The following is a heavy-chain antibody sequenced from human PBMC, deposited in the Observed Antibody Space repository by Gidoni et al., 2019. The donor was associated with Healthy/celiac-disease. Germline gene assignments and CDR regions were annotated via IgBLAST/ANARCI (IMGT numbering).Heavy chain of an antibody. Sequence: EVQLLESGGGLVQPGGSLRLSCAASGFTFSSYAMSWVRQAPGKGLEWVSAISGCGGSTYYADSVKGRFTISRDNSKNTLYLQMNSLRAEDTAVYYCAKAAVGYCSSTSCYDYYYYMDVWGKGTTVTVSS. CDR1: GFTFSSYA. J-gene: IGHJ6*03. V-gene: IGHV3-23*01. CDR3: AKAAVGYCSSTSCYDYYYYMDV. CDR2: ISGCGGST. D-gene: IGHD2-2*03.